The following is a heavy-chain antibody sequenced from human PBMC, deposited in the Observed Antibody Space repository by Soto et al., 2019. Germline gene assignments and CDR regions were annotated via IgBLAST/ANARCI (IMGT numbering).Heavy chain of an antibody. Sequence: GGSLRLSCAASGFDFSVYWMSWVRQAPGKGPEWVANIKFDGSEKQYVDSVKGRFTISRDNARNSVFLQMNSLRAGDTAVYYCVKDGGYCSSATCYSPRNHYFDAWGQGTLVTLSS. CDR3: VKDGGYCSSATCYSPRNHYFDA. J-gene: IGHJ5*02. D-gene: IGHD2-2*01. V-gene: IGHV3-7*03. CDR2: IKFDGSEK. CDR1: GFDFSVYW.